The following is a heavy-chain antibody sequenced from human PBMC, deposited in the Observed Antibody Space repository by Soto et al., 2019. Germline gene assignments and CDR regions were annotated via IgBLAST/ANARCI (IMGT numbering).Heavy chain of an antibody. J-gene: IGHJ4*02. Sequence: SETLSLTCTVSGGSISSSSYYWGWIRQPPGKGLEWIGSIYYSGSTYYNPSLKSRVTISVDTSKNQFSLKLSSVTAADMSVFYCASLPDHYSSGYYYGLDYWGQGTLVTVSS. CDR3: ASLPDHYSSGYYYGLDY. D-gene: IGHD3-22*01. V-gene: IGHV4-39*01. CDR1: GGSISSSSYY. CDR2: IYYSGST.